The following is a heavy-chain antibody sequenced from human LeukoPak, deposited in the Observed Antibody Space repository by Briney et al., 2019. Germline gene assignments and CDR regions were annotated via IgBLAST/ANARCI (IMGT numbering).Heavy chain of an antibody. V-gene: IGHV1-8*01. CDR1: GYPFSNYD. CDR2: MNPGSGDT. CDR3: ARSRRGYYMDV. Sequence: ASVKVSCKASGYPFSNYDVNWVRQATGQGLEWMAWMNPGSGDTAYAQKFQGRLTMSSNISMNTASMELRSLTSEDTAVYFCARSRRGYYMDVWGTGTPVTVSS. J-gene: IGHJ6*03.